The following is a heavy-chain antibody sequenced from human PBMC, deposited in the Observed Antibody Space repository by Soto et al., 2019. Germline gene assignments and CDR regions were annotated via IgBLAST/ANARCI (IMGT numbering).Heavy chain of an antibody. D-gene: IGHD2-15*01. V-gene: IGHV3-73*01. CDR3: NRPVVSYYYYYMDV. J-gene: IGHJ6*03. CDR1: GFTFSGSA. CDR2: IRSKANSYAT. Sequence: SLRLSCAASGFTFSGSAMHWVRQASGKGLEWVGRIRSKANSYATAYAASVKGRFTISRDDSKNTAYLQMNSLKTEDTAVYYCNRPVVSYYYYYMDVWGKGTTVTVSS.